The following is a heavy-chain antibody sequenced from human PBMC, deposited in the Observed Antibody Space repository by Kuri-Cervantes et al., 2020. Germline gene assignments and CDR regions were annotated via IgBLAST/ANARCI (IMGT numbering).Heavy chain of an antibody. CDR1: GFTFRSYA. Sequence: GGSLRLSCAASGFTFRSYAMHWVRQAPGKGLEWVAVISYDGSNGYYADSVRGRFIISRDNAKTTLYLQMISLRAEDTAVYYCAREEYSYGYLRKFDYWGQGTLVTVSS. J-gene: IGHJ4*02. V-gene: IGHV3-30*03. CDR2: ISYDGSNG. CDR3: AREEYSYGYLRKFDY. D-gene: IGHD5-18*01.